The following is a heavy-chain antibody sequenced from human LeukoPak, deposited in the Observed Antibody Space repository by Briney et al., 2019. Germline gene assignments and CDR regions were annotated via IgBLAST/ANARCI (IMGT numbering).Heavy chain of an antibody. D-gene: IGHD3-10*01. CDR2: IYTSGST. CDR3: ARSLWFGEYNWFDP. Sequence: SETLSLTCTVSGGSISSYYWSWIRQPAGKGLEWIGRIYTSGSTNYNPSLKSRVTMSVDTSKNQFSLKLSSVTAADTAVYYCARSLWFGEYNWFDPWGQGTLVTASS. J-gene: IGHJ5*02. CDR1: GGSISSYY. V-gene: IGHV4-4*07.